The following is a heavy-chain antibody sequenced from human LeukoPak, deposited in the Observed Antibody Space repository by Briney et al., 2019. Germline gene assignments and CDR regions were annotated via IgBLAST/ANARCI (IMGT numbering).Heavy chain of an antibody. CDR1: GYTFTSYD. Sequence: ASVKVSCKASGYTFTSYDINWVRQATGQGLEWMGWMNPNSGNTGYAQKFQGRVTMTRNTSISTAYMELSSLRSEDTAVSYCARTVISGSSGYYVDYYYYGMDVWGQGTTVTVSS. D-gene: IGHD3-22*01. CDR2: MNPNSGNT. CDR3: ARTVISGSSGYYVDYYYYGMDV. J-gene: IGHJ6*02. V-gene: IGHV1-8*01.